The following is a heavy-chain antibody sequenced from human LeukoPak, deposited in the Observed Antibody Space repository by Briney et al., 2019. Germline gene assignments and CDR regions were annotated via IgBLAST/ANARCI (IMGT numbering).Heavy chain of an antibody. V-gene: IGHV3-30*19. D-gene: IGHD3-3*01. CDR2: IWYDGSNK. CDR1: GFTFTGYG. CDR3: ARGTIFGVVNSFDY. Sequence: GGSLRLSCAASGFTFTGYGMHWVRQAPGKGLQWVAVIWYDGSNKYYADSVKGRFTISRDNSKNTLYLQMNSLRAEDTAVYYCARGTIFGVVNSFDYWGQGTLVTVSS. J-gene: IGHJ4*02.